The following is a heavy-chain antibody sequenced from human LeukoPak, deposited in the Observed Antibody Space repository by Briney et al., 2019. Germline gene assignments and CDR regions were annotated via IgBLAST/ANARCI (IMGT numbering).Heavy chain of an antibody. CDR2: INHSGST. V-gene: IGHV4-34*01. Sequence: SETLSLTCAVYGGSFSGYYWSWIRQPPGKGLEWIGEINHSGSTNYNPSLKSRATISLDTSKNQFSLNLSSVTAADTAVYYCAREGDKYANWFDTWGQGTLVTVSS. J-gene: IGHJ5*02. D-gene: IGHD2-8*01. CDR1: GGSFSGYY. CDR3: AREGDKYANWFDT.